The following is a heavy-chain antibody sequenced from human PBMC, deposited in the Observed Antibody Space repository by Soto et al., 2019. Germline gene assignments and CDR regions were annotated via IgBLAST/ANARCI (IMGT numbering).Heavy chain of an antibody. D-gene: IGHD3-22*01. CDR3: ARRGYYDTSGYAYN. Sequence: SETLSLTCAVSGGSISTSNWWTWVRQRPGRGLEWIGEIYHSGTTNYNPSLKSRVTMSVDKSKNQFSLNLNSVTAADTAVYYCARRGYYDTSGYAYNWGQGTLVTVSS. J-gene: IGHJ4*02. V-gene: IGHV4-4*02. CDR2: IYHSGTT. CDR1: GGSISTSNW.